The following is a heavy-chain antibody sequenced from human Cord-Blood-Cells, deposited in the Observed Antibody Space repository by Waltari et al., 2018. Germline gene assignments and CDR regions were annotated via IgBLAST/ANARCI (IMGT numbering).Heavy chain of an antibody. D-gene: IGHD6-13*01. CDR1: GGSISSYY. V-gene: IGHV4-59*01. J-gene: IGHJ4*02. CDR2: IYYSGST. CDR3: ARSAAGFDY. Sequence: QVQLQESGPGLVKPSETLSLTCTVSGGSISSYYWSWIRQPPGKGLEWIGYIYYSGSTDYTPSLKSRVTISVDTSKNQFSLKLRSVTAADTAVYYCARSAAGFDYWGQGTLVTVSS.